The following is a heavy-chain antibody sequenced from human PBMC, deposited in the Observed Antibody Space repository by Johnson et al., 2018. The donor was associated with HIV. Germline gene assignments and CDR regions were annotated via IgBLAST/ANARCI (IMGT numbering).Heavy chain of an antibody. Sequence: VQLVESGGGLVQPGGSLRLSCAASGFTFSSYWMHWVRQAPGKGLVWVSRINSDGSSTSYADSVKGRFTISRDNAKNTLYLQMNSLRAEDTAVYYCATSHGSHGAFDIWGQWTMVTVSS. J-gene: IGHJ3*02. CDR1: GFTFSSYW. CDR2: INSDGSST. V-gene: IGHV3-74*02. CDR3: ATSHGSHGAFDI. D-gene: IGHD1-26*01.